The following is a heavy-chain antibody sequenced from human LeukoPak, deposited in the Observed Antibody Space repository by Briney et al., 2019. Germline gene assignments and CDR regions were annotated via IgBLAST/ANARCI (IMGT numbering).Heavy chain of an antibody. CDR2: IYYSGST. CDR1: GGSISCGDYY. V-gene: IGHV4-61*08. CDR3: ARDGIYSGVLDY. J-gene: IGHJ4*02. D-gene: IGHD3-10*01. Sequence: SETLSLTCTVSGGSISCGDYYWGWIRQPPGKGLKWIGYIYYSGSTNYNPSLKRRVTISVDTSKNQFSLKLSSVTAADTAVYYCARDGIYSGVLDYWGQGTLATVSS.